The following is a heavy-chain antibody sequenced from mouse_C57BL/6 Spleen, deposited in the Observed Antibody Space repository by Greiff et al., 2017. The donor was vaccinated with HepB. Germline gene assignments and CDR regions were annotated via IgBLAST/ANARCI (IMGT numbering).Heavy chain of an antibody. D-gene: IGHD1-1*01. J-gene: IGHJ4*01. CDR3: ASDYGSSYYAMDY. CDR2: IDPANGNT. CDR1: GFNIKNTY. V-gene: IGHV14-3*01. Sequence: VQLQHSVAELVRPGASVKLSCTASGFNIKNTYMPWVKQRPEQGLEWIGRIDPANGNTKYAPKFQGKAPITADTSSNTAYLQLSSLTSEDTAIYYCASDYGSSYYAMDYWGQGTSVTVSS.